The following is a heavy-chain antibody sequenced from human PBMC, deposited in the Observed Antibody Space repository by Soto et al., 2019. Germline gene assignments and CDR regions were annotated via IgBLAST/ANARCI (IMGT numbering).Heavy chain of an antibody. CDR2: IKSKTDGETT. V-gene: IGHV3-15*05. CDR1: GFSFSNGW. CDR3: TTDERE. J-gene: IGHJ4*02. D-gene: IGHD1-26*01. Sequence: ELQLVESGGGLVKPGGSLRLSCAASGFSFSNGWMSWVRQAPGKGLEWVGRIKSKTDGETTDYAAPVKGRFTISRDDSKSTLYLEMNGMNIEDTAVYYCTTDEREWGQGTLVTVSS.